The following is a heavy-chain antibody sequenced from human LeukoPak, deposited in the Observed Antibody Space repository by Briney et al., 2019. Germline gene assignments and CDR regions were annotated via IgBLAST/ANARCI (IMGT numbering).Heavy chain of an antibody. J-gene: IGHJ4*02. D-gene: IGHD3-10*02. Sequence: ASLKISCKTPGYNFTGYYLDPVRQGPGQGLEWLGWINPNSGDTKYAQKFLGRVTMTSDTSINTGYMALSSLTSDDTAVYYCARKSTVRRTSEFDYWGQGSLVTVSS. CDR2: INPNSGDT. V-gene: IGHV1-2*02. CDR3: ARKSTVRRTSEFDY. CDR1: GYNFTGYY.